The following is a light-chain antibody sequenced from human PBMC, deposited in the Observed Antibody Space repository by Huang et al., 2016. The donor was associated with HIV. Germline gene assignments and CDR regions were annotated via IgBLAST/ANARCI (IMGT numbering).Light chain of an antibody. CDR3: QQYDNWPPGLT. Sequence: EIVMTQSPATLSVSPGGGATISCRASPNVRSNLALYQQTPDPAPRLLISDTSTRAFGVPARLRGSGSGTEFTLTISGLQSEDFAVYYCQQYDNWPPGLTFGGGTKVEI. CDR1: PNVRSN. J-gene: IGKJ4*01. CDR2: DTS. V-gene: IGKV3D-15*01.